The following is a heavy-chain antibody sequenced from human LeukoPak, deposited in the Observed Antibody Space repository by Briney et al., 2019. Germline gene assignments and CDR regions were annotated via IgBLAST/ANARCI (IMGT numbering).Heavy chain of an antibody. CDR3: ARFTSGSGSNDYFDF. J-gene: IGHJ4*02. D-gene: IGHD3-10*01. V-gene: IGHV3-21*01. CDR2: ISYSSSHI. CDR1: GFTFSDYG. Sequence: GGSLRLSCAVSGFTFSDYGMNWVRQAPGKGLEWVSFISYSSSHIYYADSLKGRYTISRDNAKNSVHLQMNSLRAEDTAVYYCARFTSGSGSNDYFDFWGQGILVTLSS.